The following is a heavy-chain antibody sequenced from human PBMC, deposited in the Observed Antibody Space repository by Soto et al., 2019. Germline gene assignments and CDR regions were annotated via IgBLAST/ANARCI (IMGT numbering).Heavy chain of an antibody. CDR3: TTQFFLSSRKPPEDV. CDR2: LSGSSLNT. V-gene: IGHV3-23*01. Sequence: HPGGSLRLSCEASGFTFGNYAMTWVRQGPGRGLEWVSALSGSSLNTYYADPVKGRFTISRDNSKNTMYLEMNSLRVDDTAVYYCTTQFFLSSRKPPEDVWGQGTPVTVSS. CDR1: GFTFGNYA. J-gene: IGHJ6*02.